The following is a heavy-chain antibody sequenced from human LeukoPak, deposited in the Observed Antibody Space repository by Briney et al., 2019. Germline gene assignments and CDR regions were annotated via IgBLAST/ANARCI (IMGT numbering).Heavy chain of an antibody. V-gene: IGHV3-21*01. D-gene: IGHD6-19*01. CDR3: ARDAQWLVPEGYCYYMDV. CDR1: GFTFSRYN. J-gene: IGHJ6*03. Sequence: GGSLRLSCAGSGFTFSRYNMNWFRQAPGKGLERVSSISSRSSYIFYADSVKGRFTISRDNAKNSLYLQMNSLGAEDTAVYYCARDAQWLVPEGYCYYMDVWSKGTTVTVS. CDR2: ISSRSSYI.